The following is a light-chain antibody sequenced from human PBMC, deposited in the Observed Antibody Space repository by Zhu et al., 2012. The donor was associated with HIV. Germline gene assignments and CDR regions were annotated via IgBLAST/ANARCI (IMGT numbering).Light chain of an antibody. CDR3: QQRNSNWFT. CDR2: DAS. Sequence: EIVLTQSPVTLSLSPGERATLSCRASQSVSSYLAWYQQKPGQAPRLLMYDASNRATGISARFSGSGSGTDFTLTISSLEPEDFAVYYCQQRNSNWFTFGGGTKVEIK. CDR1: QSVSSY. V-gene: IGKV3-11*01. J-gene: IGKJ4*01.